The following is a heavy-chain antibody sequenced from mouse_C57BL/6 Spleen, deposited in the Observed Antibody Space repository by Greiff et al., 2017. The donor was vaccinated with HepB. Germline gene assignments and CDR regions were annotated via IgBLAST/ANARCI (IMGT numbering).Heavy chain of an antibody. CDR3: ARGDYYGSSPSYYYAMDY. CDR2: INPNNGGT. J-gene: IGHJ4*01. D-gene: IGHD1-1*01. CDR1: GYTFTDYN. Sequence: EVKLVESGPELVKPGASVKIPCKASGYTFTDYNMDWVKQSHGKSLEWIGDINPNNGGTIYNQKFKGKATLTVDKSSSTAYMELRSLTSEDTAVYYCARGDYYGSSPSYYYAMDYWGQGTSVTVSS. V-gene: IGHV1-18*01.